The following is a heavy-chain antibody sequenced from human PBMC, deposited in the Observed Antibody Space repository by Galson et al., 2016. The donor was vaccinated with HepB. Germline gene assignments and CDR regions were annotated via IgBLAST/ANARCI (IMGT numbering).Heavy chain of an antibody. Sequence: SVKVSCKASGGTFSSYAISWVRQAPGQGLEWMGGIIPIFGTANYAQKFQGRVTITADDSTSTAYMELSSLRSEDTAVYYCAREDGAYCGGDCYYYYGMDVWGQGTTVTVSS. D-gene: IGHD2-21*01. J-gene: IGHJ6*02. CDR1: GGTFSSYA. CDR3: AREDGAYCGGDCYYYYGMDV. CDR2: IIPIFGTA. V-gene: IGHV1-69*13.